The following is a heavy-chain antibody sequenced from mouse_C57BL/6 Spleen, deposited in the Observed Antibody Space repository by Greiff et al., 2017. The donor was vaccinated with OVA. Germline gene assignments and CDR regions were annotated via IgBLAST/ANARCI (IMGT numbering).Heavy chain of an antibody. J-gene: IGHJ3*01. D-gene: IGHD1-1*01. CDR3: AKGYGSRTWFAY. CDR2: IDPSDSET. Sequence: QVQLQQPGAELVKPGASVKVSCKASGYTFTSYWMHWVKQRPGQGLEWIGNIDPSDSETHYNQKFKDKATFTVDKSSSTAYMQLSSLTSEDSAVYYCAKGYGSRTWFAYWGQGTLVTVSA. V-gene: IGHV1-52*01. CDR1: GYTFTSYW.